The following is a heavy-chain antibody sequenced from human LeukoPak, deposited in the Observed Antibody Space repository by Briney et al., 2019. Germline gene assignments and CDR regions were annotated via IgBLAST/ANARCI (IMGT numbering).Heavy chain of an antibody. CDR3: AKPPDPVYGDYDPYVDY. V-gene: IGHV3-23*01. J-gene: IGHJ4*02. Sequence: QPGGSLRLSCAASGFTFSSYAMSWVRQAPGKGLEWVSAISGSGGSTYYADSVKGRFTISRDNSKNTLYLQMNSLRAEDTAVYYCAKPPDPVYGDYDPYVDYWGQGTLVTVSS. CDR2: ISGSGGST. D-gene: IGHD4-17*01. CDR1: GFTFSSYA.